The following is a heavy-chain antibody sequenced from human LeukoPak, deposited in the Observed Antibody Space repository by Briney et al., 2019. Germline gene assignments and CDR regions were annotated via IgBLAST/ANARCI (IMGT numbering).Heavy chain of an antibody. Sequence: GGSLRLSCAVSGFTFSSYSMNWVRQAPGKGLEWAAYISSTTRTIHYADSVEGRFAISRDNAKNSLYLQMNSLRAEDTALYYCTRDGGGHLGEWNYYYYMDVWGKGTTVTVSS. CDR2: ISSTTRTI. D-gene: IGHD3-10*01. J-gene: IGHJ6*03. V-gene: IGHV3-48*04. CDR1: GFTFSSYS. CDR3: TRDGGGHLGEWNYYYYMDV.